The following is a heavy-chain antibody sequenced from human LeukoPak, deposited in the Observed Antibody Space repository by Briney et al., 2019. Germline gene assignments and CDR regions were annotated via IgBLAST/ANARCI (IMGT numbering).Heavy chain of an antibody. CDR3: AKGSWNYDILTGFYLVSYFDY. CDR1: GFTFSSYG. V-gene: IGHV3-33*06. CDR2: IWYDGSNK. D-gene: IGHD3-9*01. Sequence: GGSLRLSCAASGFTFSSYGMHWVRQAPGKGLEWVAVIWYDGSNKYYADSVKGRFTISRDNSKNTLYLQMNSLRAEDTAVYYCAKGSWNYDILTGFYLVSYFDYWGQGTLVTVSS. J-gene: IGHJ4*02.